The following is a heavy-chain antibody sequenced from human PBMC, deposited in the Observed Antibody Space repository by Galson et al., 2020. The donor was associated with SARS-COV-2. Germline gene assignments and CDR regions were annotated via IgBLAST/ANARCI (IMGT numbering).Heavy chain of an antibody. V-gene: IGHV3-21*01. CDR3: AKSLETSFFYDSSGYLPYGFET. J-gene: IGHJ3*02. D-gene: IGHD3-22*01. Sequence: NSGGSLRLSCAAPGFTFSHYGMNWFRQPPGKGLEWVSSISSSGSYIYYADSLKGRFTVSRDNAKNSLFLQMSSLRAEDTAVYYCAKSLETSFFYDSSGYLPYGFETWGQGTMVIVSS. CDR1: GFTFSHYG. CDR2: ISSSGSYI.